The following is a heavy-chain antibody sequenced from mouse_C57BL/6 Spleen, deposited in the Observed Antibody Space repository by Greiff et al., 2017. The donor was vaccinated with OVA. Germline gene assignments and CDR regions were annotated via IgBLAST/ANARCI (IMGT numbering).Heavy chain of an antibody. CDR3: AREGLSLFAY. CDR2: IYPRSGNT. V-gene: IGHV1-81*01. D-gene: IGHD2-3*01. CDR1: GYTFTSYG. Sequence: VKVVESGAELARPGASVKLSCKASGYTFTSYGISWVKQRTGQGLEWIGEIYPRSGNTYYNEKFKGKATLTADKSSSTAYMELRSLTSEDSAVYFCAREGLSLFAYWGQGTLVTVSA. J-gene: IGHJ3*01.